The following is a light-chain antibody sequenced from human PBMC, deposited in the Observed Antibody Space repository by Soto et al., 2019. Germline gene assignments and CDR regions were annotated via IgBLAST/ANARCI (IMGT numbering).Light chain of an antibody. J-gene: IGLJ2*01. CDR2: YDD. CDR1: SSNIGRNA. Sequence: QSVLTQPPSVSESPRQRVTISCSGSSSNIGRNAVNWYQQLPGKAPKLLIYYDDLLPSGVSDRFSGSKSGTSASLAISGLQSEDEADYYFAAWDDSLNGVIFGGGTKLNVL. V-gene: IGLV1-36*01. CDR3: AAWDDSLNGVI.